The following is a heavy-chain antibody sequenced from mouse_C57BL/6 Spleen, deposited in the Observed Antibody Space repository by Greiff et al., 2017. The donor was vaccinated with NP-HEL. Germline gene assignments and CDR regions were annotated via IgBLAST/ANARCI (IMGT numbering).Heavy chain of an antibody. Sequence: QVQLQQPGAELVKPGASVKLSCKASGYTFTSYWMHWVKQRPGQGLEWIGMIHPNSGSTNYNEKFKSKATLTVDKSSSTAYMQLSSLTSEDSAVYYCARDYSNRFLEYWGQGTTLTVSS. J-gene: IGHJ2*01. CDR3: ARDYSNRFLEY. D-gene: IGHD2-5*01. CDR1: GYTFTSYW. CDR2: IHPNSGST. V-gene: IGHV1-64*01.